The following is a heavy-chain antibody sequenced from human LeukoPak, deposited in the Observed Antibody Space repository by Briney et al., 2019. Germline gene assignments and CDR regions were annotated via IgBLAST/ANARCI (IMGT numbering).Heavy chain of an antibody. CDR3: ARGFELDY. J-gene: IGHJ4*02. Sequence: GGSLRLSCAASGFTFSSFWMSWVRQAPGKGLEWVANIKQEGSEKYYVGSVKGRFTISKDDARNSLYLQMNSLRAEDTAVYFCARGFELDYWGQGTLVTVSS. CDR2: IKQEGSEK. CDR1: GFTFSSFW. V-gene: IGHV3-7*01.